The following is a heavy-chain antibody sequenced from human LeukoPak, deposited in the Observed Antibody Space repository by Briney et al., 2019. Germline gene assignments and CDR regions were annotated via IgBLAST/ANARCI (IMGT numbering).Heavy chain of an antibody. CDR3: ARRTYTNNYYFDY. CDR1: GYFISGSSYY. J-gene: IGHJ4*02. D-gene: IGHD1-1*01. Sequence: SETLSLTCTASGYFISGSSYYWGWVRQSPGKGLEWIRNIYYSGTTHFNPSLHSRVTISVDTSKNQFFLKLTSVTAAAPALYFWARRTYTNNYYFDYWGQGTLVTVSS. V-gene: IGHV4-39*01. CDR2: IYYSGTT.